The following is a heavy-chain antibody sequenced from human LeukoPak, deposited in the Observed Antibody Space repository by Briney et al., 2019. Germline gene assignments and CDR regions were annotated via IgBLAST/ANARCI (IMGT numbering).Heavy chain of an antibody. J-gene: IGHJ4*02. V-gene: IGHV3-30-3*01. CDR3: ARVSYYSSAPFSYFDY. Sequence: GGSLRLSCAASGLTSSRHAMHWVRQAPGKGLEWVAVISYDGSNEYYAESVKGRFTISRDSSKHTLYLEMNSEQLESRGVYCCARVSYYSSAPFSYFDYWGQGTLVTVSS. D-gene: IGHD3-10*01. CDR2: ISYDGSNE. CDR1: GLTSSRHA.